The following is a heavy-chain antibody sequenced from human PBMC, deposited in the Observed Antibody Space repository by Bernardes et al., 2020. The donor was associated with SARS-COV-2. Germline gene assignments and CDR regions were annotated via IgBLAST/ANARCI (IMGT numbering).Heavy chain of an antibody. J-gene: IGHJ4*02. CDR3: TSLAFYSSSGYYSAY. CDR1: GFTFSGSA. V-gene: IGHV3-73*01. Sequence: GGSLRLSCEASGFTFSGSAMHWVRQASGKGLEWVGRIKAKGEGYSTAYAATVSGRFTGTRDDSSNTAYLRMSSLKSEDTAVYYCTSLAFYSSSGYYSAYWGQGTLVTVSS. CDR2: IKAKGEGYST. D-gene: IGHD3-22*01.